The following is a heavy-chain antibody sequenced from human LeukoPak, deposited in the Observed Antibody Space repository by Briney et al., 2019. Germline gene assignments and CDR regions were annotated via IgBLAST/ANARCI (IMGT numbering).Heavy chain of an antibody. J-gene: IGHJ4*02. D-gene: IGHD4-17*01. Sequence: GGSLRLSCAASGFTFSSYSMNWVRQAPGKGLEWVSSISSSSSYIYYADSVKGRFTISRDNAKNSLYLQMNSPRAEDTAVYYCARSLNTVTPLSISYWGQGTLVTVSS. V-gene: IGHV3-21*01. CDR1: GFTFSSYS. CDR3: ARSLNTVTPLSISY. CDR2: ISSSSSYI.